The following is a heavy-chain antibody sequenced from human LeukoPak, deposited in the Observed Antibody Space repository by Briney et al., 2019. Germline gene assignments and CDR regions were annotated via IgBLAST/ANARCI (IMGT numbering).Heavy chain of an antibody. Sequence: GGSLRLSCAASGFTFSSYSMNWVRQAPGKGLEWVSSISSSSSYIYYADSVKGRFTISRDNAKNSLYLQMNSLRAEDTAVYYCARDGAPIRYCSGGSCSGNWFDPWGQGTLVTVSS. J-gene: IGHJ5*02. CDR2: ISSSSSYI. V-gene: IGHV3-21*01. CDR1: GFTFSSYS. D-gene: IGHD2-15*01. CDR3: ARDGAPIRYCSGGSCSGNWFDP.